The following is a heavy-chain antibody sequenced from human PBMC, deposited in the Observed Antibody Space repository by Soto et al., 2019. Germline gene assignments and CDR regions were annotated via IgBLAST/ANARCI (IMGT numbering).Heavy chain of an antibody. CDR2: ISSSSSYI. CDR1: GFTFSSYS. Sequence: GGSLRLSCAASGFTFSSYSMNWVRQAPGKGLEWVSSISSSSSYIYYADSVKGRFTISRDNAKNSLYLQMNSLRAEDTAVDYCASDGQQLAPSGAFDIWGQGTMVTVSS. J-gene: IGHJ3*02. V-gene: IGHV3-21*01. CDR3: ASDGQQLAPSGAFDI. D-gene: IGHD6-13*01.